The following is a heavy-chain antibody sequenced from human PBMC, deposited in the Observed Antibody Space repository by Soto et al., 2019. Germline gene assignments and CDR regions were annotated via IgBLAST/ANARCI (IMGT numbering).Heavy chain of an antibody. V-gene: IGHV4-30-2*01. CDR1: GASISTEGYT. CDR2: IYSDGTT. D-gene: IGHD5-18*01. J-gene: IGHJ5*02. Sequence: LSLTCAVSGASISTEGYTWSWIRQPPGKGLEWIGRIYSDGTTNYNPSLKGRGTMSVDTSKKQISLKLTSVTAADTAMYYCARDRGYRSGSFGSWGQGVLVTVSS. CDR3: ARDRGYRSGSFGS.